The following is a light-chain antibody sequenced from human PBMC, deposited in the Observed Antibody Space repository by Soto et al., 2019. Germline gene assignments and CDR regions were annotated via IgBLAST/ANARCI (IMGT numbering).Light chain of an antibody. Sequence: EIVLTQSPGTLSLSPGERATLSCRASESVSSSYLGWYQQKPGQAPRLLIYGASSRATGIPDRFSGSGSGTDFTLTIRRLEPEDFAVYYCQQYNNWPPYTFGQGTKLEIK. CDR3: QQYNNWPPYT. J-gene: IGKJ2*01. CDR2: GAS. V-gene: IGKV3-20*01. CDR1: ESVSSSY.